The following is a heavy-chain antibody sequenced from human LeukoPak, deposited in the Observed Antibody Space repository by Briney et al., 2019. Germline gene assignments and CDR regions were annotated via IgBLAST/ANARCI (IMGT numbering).Heavy chain of an antibody. V-gene: IGHV4-39*01. J-gene: IGHJ3*02. CDR3: ARQGYDVLTGYIDAFDI. CDR1: GDSISSRSYY. Sequence: SETLSLTCTVSGDSISSRSYYWGWIRQPPGKGLEWIGSIYYSGITYYNPSLKSRVTISIDTSKNQFSLKLRPVTAADTAIYYCARQGYDVLTGYIDAFDIWGQGTMVTVSS. CDR2: IYYSGIT. D-gene: IGHD3-9*01.